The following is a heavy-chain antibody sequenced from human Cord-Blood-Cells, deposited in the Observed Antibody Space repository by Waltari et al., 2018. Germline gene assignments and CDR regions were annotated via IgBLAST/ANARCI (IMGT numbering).Heavy chain of an antibody. CDR1: GGSFSGYY. CDR3: ARGLTSGYYDSSGYYY. D-gene: IGHD3-22*01. CDR2: INNSGST. J-gene: IGHJ4*02. Sequence: QVQLQQWGAGLLKPSETLSLTCAVYGGSFSGYYWSWIRQPPGKGLEWIGEINNSGSTNYNPSLKMRVTISVDTSKNQFSLKLSSVSAADTAVYYCARGLTSGYYDSSGYYYWGQGTLVTVSS. V-gene: IGHV4-34*01.